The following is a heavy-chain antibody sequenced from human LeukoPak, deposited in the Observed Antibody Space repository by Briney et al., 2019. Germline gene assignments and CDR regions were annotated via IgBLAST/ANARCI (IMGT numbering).Heavy chain of an antibody. CDR1: GFTVSSNY. J-gene: IGHJ4*02. Sequence: PGGSLRLSCAASGFTVSSNYMSWVRQAPGKGLEWVSVIYSGGSTYYADSVKGRFTISRDNSKNTLYLQMNSLRAEDTAVYYCASTPRYSSGWTAYWGQGTLVTVSS. CDR3: ASTPRYSSGWTAY. V-gene: IGHV3-66*01. CDR2: IYSGGST. D-gene: IGHD6-19*01.